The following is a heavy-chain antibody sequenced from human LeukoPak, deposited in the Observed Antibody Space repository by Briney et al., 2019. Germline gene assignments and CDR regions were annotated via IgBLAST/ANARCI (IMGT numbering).Heavy chain of an antibody. J-gene: IGHJ3*02. V-gene: IGHV3-30*04. CDR1: GFTFSSYA. Sequence: AGGSLRLSCAASGFTFSSYAMHWVRQAPGKGLEWVAVISCDGSNKYYADSVEGRFTISRDNSKNTLYLQMNSLRAEDTAVYYCARYDYYDFDAFDIWGQGTMVTVSS. CDR3: ARYDYYDFDAFDI. CDR2: ISCDGSNK. D-gene: IGHD3-22*01.